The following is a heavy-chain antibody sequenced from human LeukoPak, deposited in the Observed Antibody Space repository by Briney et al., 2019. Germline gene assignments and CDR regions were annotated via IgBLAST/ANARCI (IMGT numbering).Heavy chain of an antibody. V-gene: IGHV3-30*02. CDR1: GFTFSSTG. Sequence: GGSLRLSCTASGFTFSSTGMHWVRQAPGKGLEWVSYIRYYGNNKYYGDSVKGRLTVSRDNSKNTLYLQMNSLRVEDTAVYYCARTYNPGYWGQGTLVTVSS. J-gene: IGHJ4*02. CDR2: IRYYGNNK. D-gene: IGHD1-14*01. CDR3: ARTYNPGY.